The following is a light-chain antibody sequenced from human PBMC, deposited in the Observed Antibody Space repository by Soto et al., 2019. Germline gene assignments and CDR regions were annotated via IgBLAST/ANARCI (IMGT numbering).Light chain of an antibody. CDR3: QQYNTYSVT. Sequence: DIQMTQSPSTLSPSVGDRVTITCRASQNIVNWLAWYQQKPGKAPKILIYGASTLERGVPSRFSGSGSGTEFTLTITNLQPDDFGTYYCQQYNTYSVTFGQGTRLEIK. CDR2: GAS. J-gene: IGKJ5*01. CDR1: QNIVNW. V-gene: IGKV1-5*01.